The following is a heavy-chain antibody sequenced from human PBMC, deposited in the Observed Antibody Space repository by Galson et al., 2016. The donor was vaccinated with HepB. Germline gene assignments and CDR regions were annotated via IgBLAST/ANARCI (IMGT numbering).Heavy chain of an antibody. J-gene: IGHJ5*02. V-gene: IGHV4-31*03. CDR3: ARGSTDAQYNWFDP. CDR1: GASITSGTYY. CDR2: IFCSGTT. Sequence: TLSLTCTVSGASITSGTYYWSWIRQHPGKGLEWIGYIFCSGTTYYNPSLKSRPTISIDTSKNQFSLKLSSVTAADTAVYYCARGSTDAQYNWFDPWGLGTLVSVSS. D-gene: IGHD2-2*01.